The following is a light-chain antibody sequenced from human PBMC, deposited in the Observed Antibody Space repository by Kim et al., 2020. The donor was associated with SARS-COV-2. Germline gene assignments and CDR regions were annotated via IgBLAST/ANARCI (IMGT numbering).Light chain of an antibody. V-gene: IGKV3-15*01. J-gene: IGKJ2*01. Sequence: EIVLTQSPATLSVSPGERVTLSCRASQNVKTNLACYQQKPGQPPRLLIYGASTRAASVPARFSGSGSGTDFTLTINSLQSEDIAVYFCQQYNAWPPMLTFGQGTQLEIK. CDR3: QQYNAWPPMLT. CDR2: GAS. CDR1: QNVKTN.